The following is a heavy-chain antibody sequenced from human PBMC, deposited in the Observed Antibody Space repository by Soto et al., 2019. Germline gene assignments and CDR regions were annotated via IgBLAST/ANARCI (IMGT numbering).Heavy chain of an antibody. CDR2: IYHSGST. V-gene: IGHV4-39*01. CDR3: ARHMGDGYRSSWYVRPFDD. CDR1: GGSIYSNGLF. J-gene: IGHJ4*02. Sequence: QLQLQESGPGRVKPSETLSLTCNVSGGSIYSNGLFWDWIRQPPGKGLEWIGTIYHSGSTYYNPSLKSRVTITIEKPKNHFSLMLTSVSAEDTAVYYCARHMGDGYRSSWYVRPFDDWGQGTLVIVSS. D-gene: IGHD6-13*01.